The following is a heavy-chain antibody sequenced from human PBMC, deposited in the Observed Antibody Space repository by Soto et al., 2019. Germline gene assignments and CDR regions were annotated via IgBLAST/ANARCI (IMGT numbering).Heavy chain of an antibody. D-gene: IGHD2-2*03. J-gene: IGHJ5*02. V-gene: IGHV2-5*01. Sequence: SGPTLVNPTQALTLTCTFSGFSVSGGAVGVGWIRQPPGKALEWVDLIYWNDDKRYSPSLKSRLTITKDTSKKQVVLTMTNMDPEDTATYYCAHKMDNVDRFGPWGRGTQVTVSS. CDR3: AHKMDNVDRFGP. CDR1: GFSVSGGAVG. CDR2: IYWNDDK.